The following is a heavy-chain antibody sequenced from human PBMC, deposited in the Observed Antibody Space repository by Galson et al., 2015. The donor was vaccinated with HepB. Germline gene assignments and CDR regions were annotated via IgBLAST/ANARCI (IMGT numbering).Heavy chain of an antibody. D-gene: IGHD3-10*01. CDR2: INDRRNT. J-gene: IGHJ6*02. V-gene: IGHV4-34*01. Sequence: QVQVQESGPGLVKTSETLSLTCAVYGGSFSGFYWSWIRQSPGKGLEWIGEINDRRNTNYNPSLKSRVTISVDTSKNQFSLKLRSVTAADTAVYYCAREAAMVRGISGNYYYGMDVWGQGTTVTVSS. CDR1: GGSFSGFY. CDR3: AREAAMVRGISGNYYYGMDV.